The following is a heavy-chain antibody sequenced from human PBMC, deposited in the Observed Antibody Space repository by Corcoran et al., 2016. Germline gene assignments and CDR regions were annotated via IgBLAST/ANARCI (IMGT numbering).Heavy chain of an antibody. J-gene: IGHJ3*02. CDR2: INHSGST. CDR3: ARTPTNYYDTYDAFDI. V-gene: IGHV4-34*01. D-gene: IGHD3-22*01. Sequence: QVQLQPWGAGLLKPSETLSLTCAVYGGSFSGYYWSWIRQPPGKGLEWIGEINHSGSTNYNPSLKSRGTISVDTSKNQFSLKLSSVTAADTAVYYCARTPTNYYDTYDAFDIWGQGTMVTVSS. CDR1: GGSFSGYY.